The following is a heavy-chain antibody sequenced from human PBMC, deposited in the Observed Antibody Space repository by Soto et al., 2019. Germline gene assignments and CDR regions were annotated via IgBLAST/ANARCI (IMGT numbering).Heavy chain of an antibody. CDR3: ARDGSGDSSGYYFPNWFDP. CDR2: IYYSGST. D-gene: IGHD3-22*01. V-gene: IGHV4-59*01. CDR1: GGSISSYY. J-gene: IGHJ5*02. Sequence: SETLSLTCTVSGGSISSYYWSWIRQPPGKGLEWIGYIYYSGSTNYNPSLKSRVTISVDTSKNQFSLKLSSVTAADTAVYYCARDGSGDSSGYYFPNWFDPWGQGALVTVSS.